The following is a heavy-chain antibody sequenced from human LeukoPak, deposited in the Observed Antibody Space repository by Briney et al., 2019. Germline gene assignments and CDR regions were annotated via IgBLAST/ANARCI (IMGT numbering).Heavy chain of an antibody. J-gene: IGHJ4*02. CDR2: INDSGVT. CDR3: ARRLVDSGASQVSDH. Sequence: SETLSLTCAVYGGSFNGYYWSWIRQSPGEGLEWIGEINDSGVTNCNPSLESRVVLSVDTSNNQFSLRLSSVTAADTAVYYCARRLVDSGASQVSDHWGQGTLVTVSS. D-gene: IGHD2-15*01. CDR1: GGSFNGYY. V-gene: IGHV4-34*01.